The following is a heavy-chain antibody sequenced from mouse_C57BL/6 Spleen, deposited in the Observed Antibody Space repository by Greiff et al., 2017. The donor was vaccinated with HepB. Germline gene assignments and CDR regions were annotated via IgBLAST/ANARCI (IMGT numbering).Heavy chain of an antibody. CDR2: ISYDGSN. Sequence: EVKLQESGPGLVKPSQSLSLTCPVTGYSIPSGYYWNWIRQFPGNKLEWMGYISYDGSNNYNPSLKNRISITRDTSKNQFFLKLNSVTTEDTATYYCAREGSYYYGSSYYYFDYWGQGTTLTVSS. CDR3: AREGSYYYGSSYYYFDY. V-gene: IGHV3-6*01. J-gene: IGHJ2*01. CDR1: GYSIPSGYY. D-gene: IGHD1-1*01.